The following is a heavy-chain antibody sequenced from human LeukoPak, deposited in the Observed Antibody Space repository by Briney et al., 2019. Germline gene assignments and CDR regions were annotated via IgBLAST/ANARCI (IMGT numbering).Heavy chain of an antibody. V-gene: IGHV3-7*01. Sequence: GGSLRLSCATSGFTFSRHWMTWVRQAPGKGPEWVANIKQDGSERYYVHSVRGRFTISRDNAKNALYLQMNSPRAEDTAVYYCARGGGHSTDLDYWGQGILVTVSS. CDR3: ARGGGHSTDLDY. D-gene: IGHD2-8*02. CDR1: GFTFSRHW. CDR2: IKQDGSER. J-gene: IGHJ4*02.